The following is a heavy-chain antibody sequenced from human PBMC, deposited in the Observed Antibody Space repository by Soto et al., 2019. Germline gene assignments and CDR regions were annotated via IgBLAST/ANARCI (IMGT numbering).Heavy chain of an antibody. CDR3: ARLERTVTGYYYYYGVDV. V-gene: IGHV4-59*01. D-gene: IGHD4-17*01. CDR1: GDSISAYY. Sequence: PSETLSLTCTVSGDSISAYYWSWIRQPPGKGLEWIGHIYNSGFTNYNPSLEGRVTISVDTSRNYFSLKVGSVTTADTAVYYCARLERTVTGYYYYYGVDVWGQGTTVTVS. J-gene: IGHJ6*02. CDR2: IYNSGFT.